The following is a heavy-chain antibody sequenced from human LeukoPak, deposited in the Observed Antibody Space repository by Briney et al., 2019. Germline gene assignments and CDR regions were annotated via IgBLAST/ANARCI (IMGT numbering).Heavy chain of an antibody. Sequence: SETLSLTCTVSGGSISSYYWSWIRQPPGKGLEWIGYIYYSGSTNYNPSLKSRVTISVDTSKNQFSLKLSFVTAADTAVYYCARGGYSYGYLYYFDYWGQGTLVTVSS. V-gene: IGHV4-59*01. CDR3: ARGGYSYGYLYYFDY. CDR2: IYYSGST. CDR1: GGSISSYY. D-gene: IGHD5-18*01. J-gene: IGHJ4*02.